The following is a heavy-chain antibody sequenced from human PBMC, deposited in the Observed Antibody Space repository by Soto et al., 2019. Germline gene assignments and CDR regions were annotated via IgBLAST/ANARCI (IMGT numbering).Heavy chain of an antibody. Sequence: EVQLVESGGGLVQPGGSLRLSCAASGFTVSSNYMSWVRQAPGKGLEWVSVIYSGGSTYYADSVKGRFTISRHNSKNTLYLQMNSLRAEDTAVYYCASIDILATPNAFDIWGQGTMVTVSS. D-gene: IGHD5-12*01. CDR2: IYSGGST. CDR3: ASIDILATPNAFDI. V-gene: IGHV3-53*04. J-gene: IGHJ3*02. CDR1: GFTVSSNY.